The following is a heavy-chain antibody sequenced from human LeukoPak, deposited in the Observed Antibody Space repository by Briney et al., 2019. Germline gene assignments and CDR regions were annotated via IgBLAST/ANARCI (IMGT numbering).Heavy chain of an antibody. CDR2: IYHSGST. V-gene: IGHV4-59*01. J-gene: IGHJ3*02. Sequence: SETLSLTCTASGDSITSYYWNWIRQPPGTGLEWIGHIYHSGSTNYNPSLKSRVTTSVDTSKNQISLKLSSVTAADTAVYYCARPASAYYVNEGFDIWGQGTMVTVSS. CDR3: ARPASAYYVNEGFDI. D-gene: IGHD3-3*01. CDR1: GDSITSYY.